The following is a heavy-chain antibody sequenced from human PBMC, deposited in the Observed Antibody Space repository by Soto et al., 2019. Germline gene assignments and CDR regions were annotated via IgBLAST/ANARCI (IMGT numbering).Heavy chain of an antibody. CDR3: ARDKGRCSGCQGTYNWFDP. D-gene: IGHD6-19*01. CDR2: IIPIFGTA. CDR1: GGTFSSYA. V-gene: IGHV1-69*01. J-gene: IGHJ5*02. Sequence: QVQLVQSGAEVKKPGSSVKVSRKASGGTFSSYAISWVRQAPGQGLEWMGGIIPIFGTANYAQKFQGRVTITADESTSTAYMELSSLRSEDTAVYYCARDKGRCSGCQGTYNWFDPWGQGTLVTVSS.